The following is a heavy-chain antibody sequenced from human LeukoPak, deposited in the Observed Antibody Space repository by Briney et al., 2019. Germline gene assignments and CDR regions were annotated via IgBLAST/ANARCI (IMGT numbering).Heavy chain of an antibody. Sequence: WASVKVSCKASGYTFTSYGISWVRQAPGQGLEWMGWISAYNGNTNYAQKLQGRVTMTTDTSTSTAYMELRSLRSDDTAVYCCARDMGIAVAGTADFDYWGQGTLVTVSS. V-gene: IGHV1-18*01. D-gene: IGHD6-19*01. CDR3: ARDMGIAVAGTADFDY. J-gene: IGHJ4*02. CDR2: ISAYNGNT. CDR1: GYTFTSYG.